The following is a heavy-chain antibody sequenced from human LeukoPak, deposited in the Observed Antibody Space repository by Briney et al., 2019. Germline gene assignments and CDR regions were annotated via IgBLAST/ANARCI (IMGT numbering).Heavy chain of an antibody. CDR2: IIPLFGTA. CDR3: ARVFARGGEITGSYYYY. D-gene: IGHD3-10*01. V-gene: IGHV1-69*05. J-gene: IGHJ4*02. CDR1: GGTFSTYA. Sequence: SVKVSCKASGGTFSTYAVNWVRHVPRQGLESMGGIIPLFGTANYAQKFRGRVTITTDESTSTAYMELSSLRSEDTAIYYCARVFARGGEITGSYYYYWGQGTLVTVSS.